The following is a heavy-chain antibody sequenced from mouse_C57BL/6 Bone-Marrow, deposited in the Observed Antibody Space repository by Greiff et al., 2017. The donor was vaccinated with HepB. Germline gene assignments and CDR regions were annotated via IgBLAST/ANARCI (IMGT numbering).Heavy chain of an antibody. Sequence: VMLVESGPGLVAPSQSLSITCTVSGFSLTSYGVDWVRQSPGKGLEWLGVIWGVGSTNYNSALKSRLSISKDNSKSQVFLKMNSLQTDDTAMYDGASGGLRRGGNYWGQGTTLTVSS. D-gene: IGHD2-4*01. J-gene: IGHJ2*01. CDR3: ASGGLRRGGNY. CDR2: IWGVGST. CDR1: GFSLTSYG. V-gene: IGHV2-6*01.